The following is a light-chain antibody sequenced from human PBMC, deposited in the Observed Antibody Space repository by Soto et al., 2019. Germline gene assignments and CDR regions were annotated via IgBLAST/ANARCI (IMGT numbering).Light chain of an antibody. CDR2: GVS. Sequence: QKINSNLKSCKQKPAKHPEMLMFGVSNLESGGPSTFSGSGSGTDFTLPIVTLQRPDFFTSYCRQSYTTPLTFGGGTKVDIK. CDR3: RQSYTTPLT. V-gene: IGKV1-39*01. CDR1: QKINSN. J-gene: IGKJ4*01.